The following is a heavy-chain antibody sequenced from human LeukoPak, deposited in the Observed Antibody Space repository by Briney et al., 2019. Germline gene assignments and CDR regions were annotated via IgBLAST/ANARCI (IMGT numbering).Heavy chain of an antibody. V-gene: IGHV1-18*01. CDR3: ARDSRIAGVYYGMDV. Sequence: ASVKVSCKASGSTLTSYGISWVRQAPGQGLEWMGWISAYNGNTNYAQKLQGRVTMTTETSTSTAYMELRSLRSDDTAVYYCARDSRIAGVYYGMDVWGQGTTVTVSS. CDR1: GSTLTSYG. CDR2: ISAYNGNT. J-gene: IGHJ6*02. D-gene: IGHD6-13*01.